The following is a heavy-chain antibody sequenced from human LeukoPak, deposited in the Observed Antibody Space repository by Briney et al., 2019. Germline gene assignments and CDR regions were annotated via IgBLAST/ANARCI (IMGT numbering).Heavy chain of an antibody. CDR2: ISSSGSTI. V-gene: IGHV3-48*03. CDR3: ARGAYYYDSSGYRDY. D-gene: IGHD3-22*01. J-gene: IGHJ4*02. Sequence: GGSLRLSCAASGFTFSSYEMNWVRQAPGKGLEWVSYISSSGSTIYYADSVKGRFTISRVNAKNSLYLQMNSLRAEDTAVYYCARGAYYYDSSGYRDYWGQGTLVTVSS. CDR1: GFTFSSYE.